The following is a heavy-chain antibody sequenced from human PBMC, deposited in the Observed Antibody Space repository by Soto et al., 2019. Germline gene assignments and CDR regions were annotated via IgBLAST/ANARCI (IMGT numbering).Heavy chain of an antibody. CDR1: GFTFSSYG. J-gene: IGHJ6*02. V-gene: IGHV3-30*18. Sequence: GASLTLSCAASGFTFSSYGMHWVRQAPGKGLEWVAVISYDRSNKYYADSVKGRFTISRDNSKNTLYLQMNSLRAEDTAVYYCAKGEATCMQLWLKYYYYGMDVWGQGTTVTVSS. CDR2: ISYDRSNK. D-gene: IGHD5-18*01. CDR3: AKGEATCMQLWLKYYYYGMDV.